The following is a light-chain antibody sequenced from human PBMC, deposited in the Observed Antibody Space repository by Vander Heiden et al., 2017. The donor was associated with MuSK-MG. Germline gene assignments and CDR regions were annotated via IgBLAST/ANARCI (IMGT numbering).Light chain of an antibody. V-gene: IGKV4-1*01. CDR2: WAS. CDR1: QSVLYSYNNKNY. Sequence: DIVLTQSPYSLAVSLGERATINCKSSQSVLYSYNNKNYLAWYQQKPGQPPKLLIYWASTREAGVPDRFSGSGSGTDFTLTISSLQAEDVAVYYCQQYDNTPPITVGQGTLLEIK. J-gene: IGKJ5*01. CDR3: QQYDNTPPIT.